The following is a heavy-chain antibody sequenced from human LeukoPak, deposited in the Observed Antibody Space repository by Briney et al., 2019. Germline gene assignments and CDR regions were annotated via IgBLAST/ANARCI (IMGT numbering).Heavy chain of an antibody. Sequence: GGSLRLSCAASGFTFRRYAMNWVRQAPGKGLEWISAISGSDNNTYYADSVKGRFTISRDNSKNTLYLQMNSLRAEDTAVYYCAKRVVVPAAPGYYFDYWGQGTLVTVSS. CDR1: GFTFRRYA. D-gene: IGHD2-2*01. V-gene: IGHV3-23*01. J-gene: IGHJ4*02. CDR3: AKRVVVPAAPGYYFDY. CDR2: ISGSDNNT.